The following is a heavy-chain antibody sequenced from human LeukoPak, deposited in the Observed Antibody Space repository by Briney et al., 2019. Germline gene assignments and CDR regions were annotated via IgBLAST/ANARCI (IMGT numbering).Heavy chain of an antibody. D-gene: IGHD2/OR15-2a*01. CDR3: ARVAAAYDTFSYHGMDV. V-gene: IGHV3-30-3*01. CDR1: GFDFSINA. Sequence: GGSLRLFCAASGFDFSINAMHWVRQAPGKGLEWVSLISYDGSKKYYADSVKGRFTISRDNSKITLHLQMNSLRPEDAAVYYCARVAAAYDTFSYHGMDVWGQGTTVIVSS. CDR2: ISYDGSKK. J-gene: IGHJ6*02.